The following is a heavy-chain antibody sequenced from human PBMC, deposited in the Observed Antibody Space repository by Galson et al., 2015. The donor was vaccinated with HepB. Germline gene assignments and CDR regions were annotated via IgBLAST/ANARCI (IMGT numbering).Heavy chain of an antibody. J-gene: IGHJ4*02. CDR2: VSGSGDYT. CDR1: GFTFTNYA. D-gene: IGHD3-22*01. Sequence: SLRLSCAASGFTFTNYAMTWVRQAPGKGLEWVSSVSGSGDYTYYADFVKGRFTSSRDDSERRLYLQMNSLRAEDTALYYCAKMFYSDSSGWADYWGQGTLVTVSS. V-gene: IGHV3-23*01. CDR3: AKMFYSDSSGWADY.